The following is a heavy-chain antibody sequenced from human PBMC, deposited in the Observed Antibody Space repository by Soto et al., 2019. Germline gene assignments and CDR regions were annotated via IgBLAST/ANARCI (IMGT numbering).Heavy chain of an antibody. D-gene: IGHD6-13*01. CDR2: IYYSGST. J-gene: IGHJ4*02. CDR1: GGSISSGGYY. Sequence: QVQLQESGPGLVKPSQTLSLTCTVSGGSISSGGYYWSWIRQHPGKGLEWIGYIYYSGSTYYNPSLKSRVTISVDTSKNQFSLKLSSVTAADTAVHYCARVIFGIAAAGYYFDYWGQGTLVTVSS. CDR3: ARVIFGIAAAGYYFDY. V-gene: IGHV4-31*03.